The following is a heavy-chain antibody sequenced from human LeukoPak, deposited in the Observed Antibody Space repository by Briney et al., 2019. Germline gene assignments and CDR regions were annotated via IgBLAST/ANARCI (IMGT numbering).Heavy chain of an antibody. D-gene: IGHD7-27*01. CDR2: IYSGGST. Sequence: GGSLRLSCAASGFTVSSNYMSWVRQAPGKGLEWVSVIYSGGSTYYADSVKGRFTISRDNSKNTLYLQMNSLKTEDTAVYYCTTDPLLGIYYYYYMDVWGKGTTVTVSS. CDR1: GFTVSSNY. CDR3: TTDPLLGIYYYYYMDV. V-gene: IGHV3-53*01. J-gene: IGHJ6*03.